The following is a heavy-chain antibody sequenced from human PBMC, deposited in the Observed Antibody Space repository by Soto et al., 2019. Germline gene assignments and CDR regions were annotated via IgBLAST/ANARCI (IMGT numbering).Heavy chain of an antibody. D-gene: IGHD3-3*01. Sequence: GGSLRLSCAASGFTFSSYSMNWVRQAPGKGLEWVSSISSSSSYIYYADSVKGRFTISRDNAKNSLYLQMNSLRAEDTAVYYCARDLMEKYYDFWSGYTVDVWGQGTKVTVYS. V-gene: IGHV3-21*01. CDR1: GFTFSSYS. CDR2: ISSSSSYI. CDR3: ARDLMEKYYDFWSGYTVDV. J-gene: IGHJ6*02.